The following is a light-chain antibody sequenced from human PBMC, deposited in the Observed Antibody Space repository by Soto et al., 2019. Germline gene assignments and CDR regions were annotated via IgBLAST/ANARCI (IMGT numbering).Light chain of an antibody. CDR2: GAL. CDR1: QSVSSSY. J-gene: IGKJ1*01. Sequence: EIVLTQSPATLSLSPGDRATLSCGASQSVSSSYLAWFQQKPGLAPRLLIYGALSRATGIPDRFSGSGSGTDFTLTISRLEPEDFAMYYCQQYGSSQWTFGQGTKVDIK. CDR3: QQYGSSQWT. V-gene: IGKV3D-20*01.